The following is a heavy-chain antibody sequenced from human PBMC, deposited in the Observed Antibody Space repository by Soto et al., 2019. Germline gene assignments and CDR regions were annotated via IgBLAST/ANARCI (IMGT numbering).Heavy chain of an antibody. J-gene: IGHJ6*04. Sequence: SQTLSLTCAISGDSVSSNSAAWNWIRQSPSRGLEWLGRTYYRSKWYNDYAVSVKSRITINPDSSKNQFSLQLNSVTPEDKAQNYCARDHQWQVVAYDYYGMNVWGKGTTITVSS. V-gene: IGHV6-1*01. D-gene: IGHD6-19*01. CDR1: GDSVSSNSAA. CDR3: ARDHQWQVVAYDYYGMNV. CDR2: TYYRSKWYN.